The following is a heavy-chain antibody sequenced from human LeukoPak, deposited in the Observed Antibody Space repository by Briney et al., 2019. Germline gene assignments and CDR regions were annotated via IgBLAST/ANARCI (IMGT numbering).Heavy chain of an antibody. D-gene: IGHD1-1*01. CDR2: ISGSGGST. Sequence: PGGSLRLSCAASGFTFSSYAMSWVRQAPGKGLEWVSAISGSGGSTYYADSVKGRFTISRDNSKNTLYLQMNSLRAEDTAVYYCARDGSNWNDVYFDYWGQGTLVTVSS. V-gene: IGHV3-23*01. CDR3: ARDGSNWNDVYFDY. J-gene: IGHJ4*02. CDR1: GFTFSSYA.